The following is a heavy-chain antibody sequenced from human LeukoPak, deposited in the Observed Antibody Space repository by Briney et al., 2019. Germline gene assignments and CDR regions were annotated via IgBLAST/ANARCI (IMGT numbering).Heavy chain of an antibody. J-gene: IGHJ5*02. CDR3: ARDVGVVNDWYNWFDP. CDR2: INPNSGGT. CDR1: GYTFTGHY. D-gene: IGHD3-3*01. V-gene: IGHV1-2*02. Sequence: GASVKVSCKASGYTFTGHYMHWVRQAPGQGLEWMGWINPNSGGTNYAQKLQGRVTMTRDTSISTAYMELSRLRSDDTAVYYCARDVGVVNDWYNWFDPWGQGTLVTVSS.